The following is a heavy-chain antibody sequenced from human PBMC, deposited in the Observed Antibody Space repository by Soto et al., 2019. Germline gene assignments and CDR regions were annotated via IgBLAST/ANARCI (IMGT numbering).Heavy chain of an antibody. CDR1: GFLFSSSGVG. CDR3: AHRRGGYNWADGYFDF. J-gene: IGHJ4*02. CDR2: TYWDDEN. V-gene: IGHV2-5*02. D-gene: IGHD2-15*01. Sequence: QITLKESGPTLVEPTQTLTLTCTFSGFLFSSSGVGVGWIRQPPGKALEWLAFTYWDDENRYNPSLKSRLTVVKDTTDSLARLLLTNMDPVDTATYYCAHRRGGYNWADGYFDFWGQGILVTVSS.